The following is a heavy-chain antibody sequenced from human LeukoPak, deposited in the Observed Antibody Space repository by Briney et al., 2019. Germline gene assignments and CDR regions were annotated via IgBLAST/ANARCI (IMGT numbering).Heavy chain of an antibody. Sequence: PSETLSLTCTISGDSMSGYSWSWLRQPAGRELEWIGRIYTSYFTEYNLSLDGRVTMSIDTSKNQFSLMLDSVTAADTAIYYCARVHIVTGTYFDSWGQGALVTVSS. J-gene: IGHJ4*02. CDR3: ARVHIVTGTYFDS. V-gene: IGHV4-4*07. CDR2: IYTSYFT. D-gene: IGHD3-10*01. CDR1: GDSMSGYS.